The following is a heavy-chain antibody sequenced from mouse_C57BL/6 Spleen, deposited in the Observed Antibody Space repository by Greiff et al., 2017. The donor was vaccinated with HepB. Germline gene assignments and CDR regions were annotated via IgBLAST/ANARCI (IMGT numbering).Heavy chain of an antibody. D-gene: IGHD2-4*01. Sequence: EVKLVESGGGLVKPGGSLKLSCAASGFTFSDYGMHWVRQAPEKGLEWVAYISSGSSTIYYADTVKGRFTISRDNAKNTLFLQMTSLRSEDTAMYYCARDDYDWVAYWGQGTLVTVSA. J-gene: IGHJ3*01. CDR1: GFTFSDYG. CDR2: ISSGSSTI. V-gene: IGHV5-17*01. CDR3: ARDDYDWVAY.